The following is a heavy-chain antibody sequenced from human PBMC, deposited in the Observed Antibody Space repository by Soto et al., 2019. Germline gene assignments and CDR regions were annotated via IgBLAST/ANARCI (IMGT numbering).Heavy chain of an antibody. CDR2: IYYSGST. J-gene: IGHJ4*02. V-gene: IGHV4-59*01. CDR1: GGSISSYY. CDR3: ARRSGSGFDY. D-gene: IGHD3-10*01. Sequence: QVQLQESGPGLVKPSETLSLTCTVSGGSISSYYWSWIRQPPGKGLEWIGYIYYSGSTNYNPSLXSXSXIXXATSKTQFSLTLSSVTAAATAVYYCARRSGSGFDYWGQGTLVTVSS.